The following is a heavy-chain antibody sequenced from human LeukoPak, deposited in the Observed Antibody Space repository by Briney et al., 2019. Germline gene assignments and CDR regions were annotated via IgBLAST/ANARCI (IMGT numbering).Heavy chain of an antibody. CDR2: ISGSGGST. V-gene: IGHV3-23*01. J-gene: IGHJ3*02. D-gene: IGHD3-22*01. Sequence: PGGSLRLSCAASGFTFSSYAMSWVRQAPGKGLEWVSAISGSGGSTYYADSVKGRFTMSRDNSKNTLYLQMNSLRAEDTAVYYCAKDLVVVNDAFDIWGQGTMVTVSS. CDR1: GFTFSSYA. CDR3: AKDLVVVNDAFDI.